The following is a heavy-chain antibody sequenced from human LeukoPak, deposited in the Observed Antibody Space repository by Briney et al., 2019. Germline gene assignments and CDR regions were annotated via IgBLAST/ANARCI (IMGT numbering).Heavy chain of an antibody. J-gene: IGHJ4*02. CDR2: ISGSGGST. CDR3: AKDYDFWSGFDY. CDR1: GFPFSCYA. D-gene: IGHD3-3*01. Sequence: GGSLRLSCAASGFPFSCYAMSWVRQAPGRGVEGVSAISGSGGSTYYADSVKGRFTISRDTSKNTLYLQMNSLRAEDTAVYYCAKDYDFWSGFDYWGQGTLVTVSS. V-gene: IGHV3-23*01.